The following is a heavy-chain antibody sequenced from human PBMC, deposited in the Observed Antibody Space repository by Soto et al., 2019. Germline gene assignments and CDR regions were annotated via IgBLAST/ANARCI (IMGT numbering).Heavy chain of an antibody. V-gene: IGHV1-69*01. CDR3: ARDRSMDGYNSRSFDY. Sequence: QVQLVQCGAEVKKPGSSVKVSCKASGGTFSSFGFNWVRQAPGQGLEWMGGIIPLFGTANYAEKFQGRVTISADEGTSTASMELIGLRSEDTAIYYCARDRSMDGYNSRSFDYWGQGTLVTVS. J-gene: IGHJ4*02. D-gene: IGHD5-12*01. CDR2: IIPLFGTA. CDR1: GGTFSSFG.